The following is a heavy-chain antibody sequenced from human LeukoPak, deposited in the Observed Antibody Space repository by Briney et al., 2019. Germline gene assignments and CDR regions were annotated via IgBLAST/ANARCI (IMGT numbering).Heavy chain of an antibody. D-gene: IGHD5-18*01. CDR1: GFTFSSHG. CDR2: ISYGGSNK. Sequence: GGSLRLSCAASGFTFSSHGMHWVRPAPGKGLEGVAVISYGGSNKYYADSVKGRFTISRDNPKNTLNLQKKSLRADDTAVYYCAKALGGYSYGGYFDYWGQGTLVTVSS. J-gene: IGHJ4*02. V-gene: IGHV3-30*18. CDR3: AKALGGYSYGGYFDY.